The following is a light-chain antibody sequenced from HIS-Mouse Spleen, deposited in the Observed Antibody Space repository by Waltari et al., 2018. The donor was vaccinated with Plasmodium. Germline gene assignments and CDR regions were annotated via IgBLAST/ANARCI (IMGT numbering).Light chain of an antibody. CDR3: QQYHSYPLT. J-gene: IGKJ4*01. Sequence: AIRMTQSPSSFSASTGDSVTITCRASQGISSYLAWYQQKPGKAPKLLIYAASTLQSAVPSRFSGSGYGTDFTLSISCLQSEDFATYYCQQYHSYPLTLGGGTTVEI. CDR2: AAS. V-gene: IGKV1-8*01. CDR1: QGISSY.